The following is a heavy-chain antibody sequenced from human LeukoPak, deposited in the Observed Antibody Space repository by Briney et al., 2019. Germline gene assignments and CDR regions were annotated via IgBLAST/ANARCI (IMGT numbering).Heavy chain of an antibody. CDR2: ISSSGSTI. J-gene: IGHJ6*03. Sequence: GGSLRLSCAASGFTFSSYEMNWVRQAPGKGLEWVSYISSSGSTIYYADSVKGRFTISRDNSKNSLYLQMNSLRAEDTALYYCAKDAREEYSYYMDVWGKGTTVTVSS. V-gene: IGHV3-48*03. CDR3: AKDAREEYSYYMDV. CDR1: GFTFSSYE. D-gene: IGHD2/OR15-2a*01.